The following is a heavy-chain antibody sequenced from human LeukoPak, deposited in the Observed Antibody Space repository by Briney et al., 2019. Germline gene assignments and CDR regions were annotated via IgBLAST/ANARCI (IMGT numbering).Heavy chain of an antibody. CDR1: GGSFSGYL. CDR3: ARDPTTVVTLPYYFDF. Sequence: SETLSLTYAVHGGSFSGYLWNWIRQSPEKGLEWIGEINDRGHTNYNPSLKSRVTISVDTSKKQFSLRLSSVTAADTAVYYCARDPTTVVTLPYYFDFWGQGTLVAVSS. CDR2: INDRGHT. J-gene: IGHJ4*02. V-gene: IGHV4-34*01. D-gene: IGHD4-23*01.